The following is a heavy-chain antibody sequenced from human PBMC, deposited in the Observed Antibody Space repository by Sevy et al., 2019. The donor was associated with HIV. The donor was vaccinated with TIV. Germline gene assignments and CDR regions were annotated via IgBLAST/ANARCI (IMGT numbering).Heavy chain of an antibody. J-gene: IGHJ5*02. CDR2: INPTSGGT. Sequence: ASVMVSCKASAYNFIGYYIHWVRQAPGQGLEWIGRINPTSGGTKYAHKFQGRVTVTIDMSVSTAYMELTRLTSDDTAIYYCAGQTSGWYDWFDPWGPGTLVTVSS. V-gene: IGHV1-2*06. D-gene: IGHD6-19*01. CDR3: AGQTSGWYDWFDP. CDR1: AYNFIGYY.